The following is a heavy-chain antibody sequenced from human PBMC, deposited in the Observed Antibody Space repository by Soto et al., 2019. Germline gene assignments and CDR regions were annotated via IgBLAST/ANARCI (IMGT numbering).Heavy chain of an antibody. CDR1: EFTFSNYA. D-gene: IGHD3-16*01. CDR3: ARAYEGDYFDY. V-gene: IGHV3-30*03. J-gene: IGHJ4*02. Sequence: GGSLRLSCAASEFTFSNYAMHWVRQAPGKGLQWLAVISYDGNNKYYVDSVEGRFTISRDNSKNTVYLQMNSLRLEDTAVYYCARAYEGDYFDYWGQGT. CDR2: ISYDGNNK.